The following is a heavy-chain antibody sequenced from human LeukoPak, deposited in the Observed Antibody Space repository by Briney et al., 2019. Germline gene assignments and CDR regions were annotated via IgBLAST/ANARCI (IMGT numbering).Heavy chain of an antibody. J-gene: IGHJ4*02. V-gene: IGHV3-9*01. D-gene: IGHD4-17*01. CDR3: AKGSPFLATTAFDY. CDR2: ISWNSGSI. Sequence: GGSLRLSCAASGFTFDDYAMHWFRQAPGKGLEWVSGISWNSGSIGYADSVKGRFTISRDNAKNSLYLQMNSLRAEDTALYYCAKGSPFLATTAFDYWGQGTLVTVSS. CDR1: GFTFDDYA.